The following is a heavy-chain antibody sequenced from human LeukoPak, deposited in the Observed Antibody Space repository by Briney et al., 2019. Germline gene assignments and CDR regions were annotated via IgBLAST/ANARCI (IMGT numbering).Heavy chain of an antibody. CDR2: IYYSGST. Sequence: SETLSLTCTVSGGSISSYYWSWIRQPPGKGLEWIGYIYYSGSTNYNPSLKSRVTISVDTSKNQFSLKLSSVTAADTAVYYCARGISPSIDIWGQGTMVTVSS. D-gene: IGHD6-6*01. J-gene: IGHJ3*02. CDR3: ARGISPSIDI. V-gene: IGHV4-59*01. CDR1: GGSISSYY.